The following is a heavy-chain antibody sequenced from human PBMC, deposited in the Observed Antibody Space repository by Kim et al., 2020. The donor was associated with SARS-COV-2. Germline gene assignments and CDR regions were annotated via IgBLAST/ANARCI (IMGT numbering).Heavy chain of an antibody. CDR2: IYYSGTT. V-gene: IGHV4-39*01. CDR1: GASVPSSSYY. D-gene: IGHD3-3*01. J-gene: IGHJ4*02. CDR3: ARNTQAYDFWSGYLVDH. Sequence: SETLSLTCTVSGASVPSSSYYWGWIRQPPGKGLEWIGNIYYSGTTYYNPSLKSRATLSVDQSKNQFSLKVSSVTAADTAVYYCARNTQAYDFWSGYLVDHWGQATLVTVSS.